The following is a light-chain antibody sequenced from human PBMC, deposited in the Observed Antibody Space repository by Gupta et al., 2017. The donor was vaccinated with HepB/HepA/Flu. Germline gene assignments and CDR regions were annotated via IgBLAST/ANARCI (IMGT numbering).Light chain of an antibody. CDR2: GKN. CDR1: SLRSYY. V-gene: IGLV3-19*01. CDR3: NYRDSSGNHSPVV. J-gene: IGLJ2*01. Sequence: SSELTQDPAVSVALGQTVRITCQGDSLRSYYASWYQQKPGQAPVLVIYGKNNRPSGIPDRSAGSSSGNTASVTITGAQAEDEADYYCNYRDSSGNHSPVVFGGGTKLTVL.